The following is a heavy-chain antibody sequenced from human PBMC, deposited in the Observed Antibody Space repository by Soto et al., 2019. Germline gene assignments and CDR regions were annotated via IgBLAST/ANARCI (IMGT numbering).Heavy chain of an antibody. CDR3: ARGGQLYSGTSRAFHY. V-gene: IGHV4-59*02. D-gene: IGHD1-26*01. Sequence: WETLSLTCTVSGGSVSSYYWNWIRQPPGKGLEWIGYIYYSGSTKYNPSLKSRVTISVDTSKNQFSLKLSSVTAADTAVYYCARGGQLYSGTSRAFHYCGQGTLVTVSS. CDR1: GGSVSSYY. CDR2: IYYSGST. J-gene: IGHJ4*02.